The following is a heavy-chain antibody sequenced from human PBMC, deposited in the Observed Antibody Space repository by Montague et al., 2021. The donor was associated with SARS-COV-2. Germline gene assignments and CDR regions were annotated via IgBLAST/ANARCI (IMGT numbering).Heavy chain of an antibody. V-gene: IGHV4-59*01. Sequence: SETLSLTCTVYGGSISGYYWTWIRQPPGKGLEWLGHIYYTGNTKYNPSLRSRLTMSIDTPKNQFSLKLRSVTAADTAVYFCAKAQTTYFIAKCVYYFGYWGQGALVTVST. J-gene: IGHJ4*02. CDR1: GGSISGYY. CDR2: IYYTGNT. CDR3: AKAQTTYFIAKCVYYFGY. D-gene: IGHD2/OR15-2a*01.